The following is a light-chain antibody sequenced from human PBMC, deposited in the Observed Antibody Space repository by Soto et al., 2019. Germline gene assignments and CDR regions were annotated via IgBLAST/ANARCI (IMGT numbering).Light chain of an antibody. V-gene: IGKV1-39*01. J-gene: IGKJ4*01. CDR2: AAS. CDR1: QSISSY. CDR3: QQSYSTLS. Sequence: DIQMTQSPSSLSASVGDSVTITCRASQSISSYLNWYQQKPGKAPKLLIYAASSLQSGVPSRFSGSGSGTDFTLTISSLQPEDFATYYCQQSYSTLSFGGGTKV.